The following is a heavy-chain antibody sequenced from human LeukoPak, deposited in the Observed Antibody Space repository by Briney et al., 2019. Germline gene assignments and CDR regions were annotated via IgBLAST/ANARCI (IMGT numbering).Heavy chain of an antibody. CDR1: GFTVSSNY. D-gene: IGHD3-10*01. CDR3: ARDGFPMVREGVDI. J-gene: IGHJ3*02. V-gene: IGHV3-66*01. Sequence: GGSLRLSCAASGFTVSSNYMSWVRQAPGKGLEWVSVIYSGGSTYYADSVKGRFTISRDNSKNTLYLQMNSLRAEDTAVYYCARDGFPMVREGVDIWGQGTMVTVSS. CDR2: IYSGGST.